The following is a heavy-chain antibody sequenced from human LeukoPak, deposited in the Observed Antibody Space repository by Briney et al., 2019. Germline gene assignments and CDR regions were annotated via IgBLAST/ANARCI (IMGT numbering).Heavy chain of an antibody. CDR2: IVPIFGTA. CDR3: ARGRVERNFDQGYYYYYMDV. J-gene: IGHJ6*03. V-gene: IGHV1-69*13. D-gene: IGHD3-9*01. CDR1: GGTFSSYA. Sequence: GASVKVSCKASGGTFSSYAISWMRQAPGQGLEWMGGIVPIFGTANYAQKFQGRVTITADESTSTAYMELSSLRSEDTAVYYCARGRVERNFDQGYYYYYMDVWGKGTTVTVSS.